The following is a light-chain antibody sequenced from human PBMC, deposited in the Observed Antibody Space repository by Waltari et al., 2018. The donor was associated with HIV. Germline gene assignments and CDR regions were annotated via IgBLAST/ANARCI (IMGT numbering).Light chain of an antibody. J-gene: IGLJ2*01. Sequence: QSALTQPASVSGSPGQSITMSCTGTSSDVGSYNLVCWYQQHPGKAPKLIIYEVNKRPPGLPTRVSGFKSGNTASLTITGLQAEDEADYHCCSYAIGGTFVFGGGTKVTVL. V-gene: IGLV2-23*02. CDR2: EVN. CDR1: SSDVGSYNL. CDR3: CSYAIGGTFV.